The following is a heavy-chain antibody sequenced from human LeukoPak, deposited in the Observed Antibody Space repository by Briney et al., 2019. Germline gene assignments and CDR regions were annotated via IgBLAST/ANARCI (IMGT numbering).Heavy chain of an antibody. CDR2: IYTGGYT. CDR1: RFTVSSKY. CDR3: AGATYDILTGYAPLDY. Sequence: GGSLRLSCAASRFTVSSKYLNWVRQAPGKGLEWVSVIYTGGYTYYADSVKGRFTISRDNSKNTLHLQMNSLRAEDAAVYYCAGATYDILTGYAPLDYWGQGTLVSVSS. D-gene: IGHD3-9*01. J-gene: IGHJ4*02. V-gene: IGHV3-66*01.